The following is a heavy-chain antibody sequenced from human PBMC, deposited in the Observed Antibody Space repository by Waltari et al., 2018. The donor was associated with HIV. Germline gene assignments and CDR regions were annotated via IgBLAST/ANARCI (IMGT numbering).Heavy chain of an antibody. CDR3: ARGGFYGSGSKVN. CDR1: GFTFSTHG. CDR2: IKQDGSEK. D-gene: IGHD3-10*01. V-gene: IGHV3-7*04. J-gene: IGHJ4*02. Sequence: ELQPLEPGGGLAQPGGSLRLPCAASGFTFSTHGMSWVPQVPGKGLEWGANIKQDGSEKYYVDSVNGRFTISRDNAENSLYLQMNSLRAEDTAVYYCARGGFYGSGSKVNWGQGTLVTVSS.